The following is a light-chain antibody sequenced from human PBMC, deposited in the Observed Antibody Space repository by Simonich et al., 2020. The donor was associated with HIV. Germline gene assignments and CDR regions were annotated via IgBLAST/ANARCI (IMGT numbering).Light chain of an antibody. CDR1: KSISSS. V-gene: IGKV1-39*01. CDR2: AAS. CDR3: QQSYSTPPYT. Sequence: DIQMTQSPSSLSASVGDRVTITCRASKSISSSLNWYKQKPGKAPKLLIYAASSLQSGGPSRFSGSGSGTDFTLTISSLQPEDFATYYCQQSYSTPPYTFGQGTKLEIK. J-gene: IGKJ2*01.